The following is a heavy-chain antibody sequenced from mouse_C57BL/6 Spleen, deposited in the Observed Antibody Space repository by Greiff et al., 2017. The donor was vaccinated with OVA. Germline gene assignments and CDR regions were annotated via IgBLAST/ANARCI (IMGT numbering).Heavy chain of an antibody. CDR2: ISDGGSYT. J-gene: IGHJ1*03. CDR3: ATITTVVDWYFDD. Sequence: EVKLMESGGGLVKPGGSLKLSCAASGFTFSSYAMSWVRQTPEKRLEWVATISDGGSYTYYPDNVKGRFTISRANAKNHLYLQMSQLKAEDTAMDYCATITTVVDWYFDDWGTGTTLTVSS. D-gene: IGHD1-1*01. V-gene: IGHV5-4*03. CDR1: GFTFSSYA.